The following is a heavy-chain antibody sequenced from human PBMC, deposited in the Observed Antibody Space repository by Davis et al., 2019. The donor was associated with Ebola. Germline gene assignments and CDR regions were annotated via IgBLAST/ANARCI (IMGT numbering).Heavy chain of an antibody. CDR1: GFIVSDKY. D-gene: IGHD3-10*01. Sequence: GGSLRLSCAASGFIVSDKYMSWVRQAPGKGLEWVSGISWNGGTMDYADSVKGRFTISRDNAKNSLYLQMNSLSLEDTAVYYCAKGKFMIRGITSFDYWGQGTLVTVSS. CDR3: AKGKFMIRGITSFDY. V-gene: IGHV3-9*01. J-gene: IGHJ4*02. CDR2: ISWNGGTM.